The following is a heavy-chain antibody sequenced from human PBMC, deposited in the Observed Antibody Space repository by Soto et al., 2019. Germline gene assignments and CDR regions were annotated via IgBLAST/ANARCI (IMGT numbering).Heavy chain of an antibody. V-gene: IGHV3-13*01. J-gene: IGHJ4*02. CDR2: IGTAGDT. D-gene: IGHD3-10*01. Sequence: EVQLVESGGGLVQPGGSLRLSCAASGFTFSSYDMHWVRQATGKGLEWVSAIGTAGDTYYPGSVKGRFTISRENAKNSLYLQMNSLRAGDTAVYHCARGIYGSGSYYYDYWGQGTLVTVSS. CDR3: ARGIYGSGSYYYDY. CDR1: GFTFSSYD.